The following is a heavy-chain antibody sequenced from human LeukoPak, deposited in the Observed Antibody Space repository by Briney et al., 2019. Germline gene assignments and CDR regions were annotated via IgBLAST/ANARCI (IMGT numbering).Heavy chain of an antibody. CDR1: GGSISSYY. CDR2: IYYSGST. D-gene: IGHD2-15*01. J-gene: IGHJ6*03. V-gene: IGHV4-59*12. CDR3: ARVGCSGGSCYRLRYYMDV. Sequence: SETLSLTCTVSGGSISSYYWSWIRQPPGKGLEWIGYIYYSGSTNYNPSLKSRVTISVDTSKNQFSLKLSSVTAADTAVYYCARVGCSGGSCYRLRYYMDVWGKGTTVTVSS.